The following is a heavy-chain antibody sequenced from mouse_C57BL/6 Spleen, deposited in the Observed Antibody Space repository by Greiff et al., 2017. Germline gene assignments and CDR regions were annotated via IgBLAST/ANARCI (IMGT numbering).Heavy chain of an antibody. CDR1: GYTFTSYW. CDR3: ARAYGNDTYYAMGY. Sequence: QVQLQQPGAELVMPGASVKLSCKASGYTFTSYWMHWVKQRPGQGLEWIGEIDPSDSYTNYNQKFKGKSTLTVDKSSSTAYMQLSSLTSEDSAVYYCARAYGNDTYYAMGYWGQGTSVTVAT. J-gene: IGHJ4*01. CDR2: IDPSDSYT. D-gene: IGHD2-1*01. V-gene: IGHV1-69*01.